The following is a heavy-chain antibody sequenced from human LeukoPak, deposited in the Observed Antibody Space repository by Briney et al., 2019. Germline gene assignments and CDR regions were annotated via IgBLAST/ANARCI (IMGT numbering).Heavy chain of an antibody. Sequence: SETLSLTCTVSGGSISSYYWSWIRQPPGKGLEWIGYIYYSGSTNYNPSLKSRVTISVDTSKNQFSLKLSSVTAAGTAVYYCARSTARPHFTMFDYWGQGTLVTVSS. V-gene: IGHV4-59*08. J-gene: IGHJ4*02. D-gene: IGHD6-6*01. CDR2: IYYSGST. CDR3: ARSTARPHFTMFDY. CDR1: GGSISSYY.